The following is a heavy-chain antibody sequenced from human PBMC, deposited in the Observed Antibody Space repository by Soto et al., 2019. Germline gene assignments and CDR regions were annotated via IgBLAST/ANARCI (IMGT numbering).Heavy chain of an antibody. D-gene: IGHD5-18*01. CDR3: ARQGGDNYGDFDY. J-gene: IGHJ4*02. Sequence: QLQLQESGPGLVKPSETLSLTCTVSGGSISSTIYYWGWIRQSPGKGLEWIGSIYFSGITYYNPSLKSRVPLSVDTSKSRFSLKLNSLTAADTAVYYCARQGGDNYGDFDYWGQGTLVSVSS. CDR1: GGSISSTIYY. V-gene: IGHV4-39*01. CDR2: IYFSGIT.